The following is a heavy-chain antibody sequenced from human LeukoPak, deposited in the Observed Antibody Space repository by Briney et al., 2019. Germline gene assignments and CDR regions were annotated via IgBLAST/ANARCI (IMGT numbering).Heavy chain of an antibody. V-gene: IGHV4-39*07. Sequence: MPSETLSLTCTVSGGSISSSSYYWGWIRQPPGKGLEWIGSIYYSGSTYYNPSLKSRVTISVDTSKNQFSLKLSSVTAADTAVYYCARLRWQQLDTRYFDYWGQGTLVTVSS. J-gene: IGHJ4*02. D-gene: IGHD6-13*01. CDR1: GGSISSSSYY. CDR2: IYYSGST. CDR3: ARLRWQQLDTRYFDY.